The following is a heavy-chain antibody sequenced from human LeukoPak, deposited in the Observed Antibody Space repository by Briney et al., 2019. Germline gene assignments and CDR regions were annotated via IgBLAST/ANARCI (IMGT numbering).Heavy chain of an antibody. Sequence: PGGSLRLSCAASGFTFSSYSMTWVRQAPGKGLEWVSSFTSRSRTIYYADSVKGRFTISRDNAKNSLYLQMNSLRAEDSAVYYCTRETAFDFWGQGTVVTVSS. CDR1: GFTFSSYS. CDR3: TRETAFDF. J-gene: IGHJ3*01. CDR2: FTSRSRTI. V-gene: IGHV3-21*01.